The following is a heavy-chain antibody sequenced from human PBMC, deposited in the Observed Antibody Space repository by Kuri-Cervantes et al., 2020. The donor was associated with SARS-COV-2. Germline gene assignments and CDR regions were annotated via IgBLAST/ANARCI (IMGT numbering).Heavy chain of an antibody. J-gene: IGHJ6*03. Sequence: GESLKISCAASGFTFSDYYMSWIRQAPGKGLEWVSYISSSGSTIYYADSVKGRFTISRDNSKNTLYLQMGSLRAEDMAVYYCARAGIAAPNYYYYYYMDVWGKGTTVTVSS. D-gene: IGHD6-6*01. CDR2: ISSSGSTI. CDR3: ARAGIAAPNYYYYYYMDV. V-gene: IGHV3-11*04. CDR1: GFTFSDYY.